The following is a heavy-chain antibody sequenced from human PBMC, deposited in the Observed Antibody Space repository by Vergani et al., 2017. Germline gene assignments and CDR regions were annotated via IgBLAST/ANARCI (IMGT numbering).Heavy chain of an antibody. CDR3: AGCARVEYSSSDYGMDV. CDR1: GGTFSSYA. CDR2: IIPIFGTA. D-gene: IGHD6-6*01. V-gene: IGHV1-69*18. J-gene: IGHJ6*02. Sequence: QVQLVQSGAEVKKPGSSVKVSCKASGGTFSSYAISWVRQAPGQGLEWMGRIIPIFGTANYAQKFQGRVTITADESASTAYMELSSLRSEDTAVYYCAGCARVEYSSSDYGMDVWGQGTTVTVSS.